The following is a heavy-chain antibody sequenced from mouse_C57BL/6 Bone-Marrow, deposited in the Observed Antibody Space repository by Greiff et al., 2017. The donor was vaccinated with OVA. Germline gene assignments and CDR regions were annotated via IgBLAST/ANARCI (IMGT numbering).Heavy chain of an antibody. Sequence: QVQLQQSGAELMKPGASVKLSCKATGYTFTGYWIDWVKQRPGHGLEWIGEILPGNGSTNYNEKFKGKATFPADTSSNTAYMPLSSLTTEDSAISGERDGYHPAWFAYWGQGTLGTVSA. CDR3: RDGYHPAWFAY. D-gene: IGHD2-3*01. J-gene: IGHJ3*01. CDR2: ILPGNGST. CDR1: GYTFTGYW. V-gene: IGHV1-9*01.